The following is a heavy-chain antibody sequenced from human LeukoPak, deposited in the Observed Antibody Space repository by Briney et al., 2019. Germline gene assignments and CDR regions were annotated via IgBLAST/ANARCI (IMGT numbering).Heavy chain of an antibody. CDR2: ISSSSSTI. V-gene: IGHV3-48*04. CDR1: GFTFSSYS. CDR3: AREGGDKVWFGEFPQTPGQTGFDY. Sequence: GGSLRLSCAASGFTFSSYSMNWVRQAPGKGLEWVSYISSSSSTIYYADSVKGRFTISRDNAKNSLYLQMNSLRAEDTAVYYCAREGGDKVWFGEFPQTPGQTGFDYWGQGTLVTVSS. D-gene: IGHD3-10*01. J-gene: IGHJ4*02.